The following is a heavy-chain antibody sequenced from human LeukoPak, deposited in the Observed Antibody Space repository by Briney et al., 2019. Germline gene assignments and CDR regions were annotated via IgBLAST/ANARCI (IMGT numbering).Heavy chain of an antibody. V-gene: IGHV3-66*01. CDR1: GFTVSSNY. J-gene: IGHJ6*02. CDR2: MYSGGST. D-gene: IGHD2-2*01. CDR3: AREQVVVGRGYYGMDV. Sequence: GGSLRLSCAASGFTVSSNYMNWVRQAPGRGLEWVSVMYSGGSTFYGDSVKGRFTISRDNSMNTLYLQMNSLRVDDTAVYYCAREQVVVGRGYYGMDVWGQGTTVTVSS.